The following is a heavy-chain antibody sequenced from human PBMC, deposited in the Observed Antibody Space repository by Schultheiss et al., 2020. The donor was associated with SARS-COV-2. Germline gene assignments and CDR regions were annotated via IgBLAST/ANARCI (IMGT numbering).Heavy chain of an antibody. CDR2: IYYSGST. CDR3: ASSWSYYYFDY. J-gene: IGHJ4*02. Sequence: SETLSLTCTVSGGSISSSSYYWGWIRQPPGKGLEWIGSIYYSGSTYYNPSLKSRVTISVDTSKNQFSLKLSSVTAADTAVYYCASSWSYYYFDYWGQGTLVTVSS. D-gene: IGHD1-26*01. CDR1: GGSISSSSYY. V-gene: IGHV4-39*07.